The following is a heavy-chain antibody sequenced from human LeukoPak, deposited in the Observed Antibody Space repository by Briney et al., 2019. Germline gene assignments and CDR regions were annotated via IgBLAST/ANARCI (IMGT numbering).Heavy chain of an antibody. D-gene: IGHD5/OR15-5a*01. CDR3: AKGGLRYELRNWFDP. CDR2: ISGSGGST. V-gene: IGHV3-23*01. Sequence: GGSLRLSCAASGFTFSSYAMSWVRQAPGKGLEWVSAISGSGGSTYYADSVKGRFTISRDNSKNTLYLQMNSLRAEDTAVYYCAKGGLRYELRNWFDPWGQGTLVTVSS. J-gene: IGHJ5*02. CDR1: GFTFSSYA.